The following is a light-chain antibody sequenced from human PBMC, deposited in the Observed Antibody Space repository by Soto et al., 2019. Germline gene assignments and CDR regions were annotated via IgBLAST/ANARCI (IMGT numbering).Light chain of an antibody. V-gene: IGKV3-11*01. CDR3: QQRSDWPPT. Sequence: EIVLTQSPATLSLSPGERATLSCRASQSVSSYLAWYQQKPGQAPRLLIYGASKRATGIPARFSGSGSGTDFTLTISSLEPEDFAVYFCQQRSDWPPTFGQGTRLEIK. J-gene: IGKJ5*01. CDR1: QSVSSY. CDR2: GAS.